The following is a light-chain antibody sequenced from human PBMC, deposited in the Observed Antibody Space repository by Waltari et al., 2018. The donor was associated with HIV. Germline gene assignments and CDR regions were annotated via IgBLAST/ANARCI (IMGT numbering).Light chain of an antibody. V-gene: IGLV2-14*01. CDR3: SSYTTRSTVI. Sequence: QSALTQPASVSGSPVQSITISCTGTRTDVGHYDYVSWYRQHPGKAPKLIIYEVSNRPSGVSNRFSGSKSVNTASLTISGLQAEDEADYYCSSYTTRSTVIFGGGTKLTVL. CDR1: RTDVGHYDY. J-gene: IGLJ2*01. CDR2: EVS.